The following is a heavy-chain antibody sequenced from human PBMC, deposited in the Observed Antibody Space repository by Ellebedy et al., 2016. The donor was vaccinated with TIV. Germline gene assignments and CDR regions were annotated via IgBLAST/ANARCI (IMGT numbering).Heavy chain of an antibody. V-gene: IGHV3-23*01. D-gene: IGHD3-3*01. Sequence: GESLKISXTASGFNFSDYAMTWVRQAPGKGLEWVSTISNSGSNTYYTDSVKGRFTLSQDNSKNTVYLQMNSLRPEDTAVYHCAKNILRFLGGGIQPVDPWGQGILVTVSS. CDR3: AKNILRFLGGGIQPVDP. J-gene: IGHJ5*02. CDR2: ISNSGSNT. CDR1: GFNFSDYA.